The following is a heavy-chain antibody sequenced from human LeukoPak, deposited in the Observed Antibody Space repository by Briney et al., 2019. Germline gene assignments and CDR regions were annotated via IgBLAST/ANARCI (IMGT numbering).Heavy chain of an antibody. J-gene: IGHJ4*02. V-gene: IGHV3-23*01. CDR1: GFTFSSYA. D-gene: IGHD3-22*01. CDR2: ISGSGGST. Sequence: PGGSLRLSCAASGFTFSSYAMSWVRQASGKGLEWVLAISGSGGSTYYADSVKGRFTISRDNSKNTLYLQMNSLRAEDTAVYYCAKAPYYYDSSGYYPFDYWGQGTLVTVSS. CDR3: AKAPYYYDSSGYYPFDY.